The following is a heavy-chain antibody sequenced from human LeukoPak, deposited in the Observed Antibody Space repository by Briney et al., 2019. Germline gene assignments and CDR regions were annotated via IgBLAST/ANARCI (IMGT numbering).Heavy chain of an antibody. V-gene: IGHV1-46*01. CDR3: ARVFLLVTMIVVVITIQLKDAFDI. J-gene: IGHJ3*02. CDR2: INPSGSNS. D-gene: IGHD3-22*01. CDR1: GYTFSSYY. Sequence: EASVKVSCKASGYTFSSYYIHWVRQAPGQGLQWMGVINPSGSNSRYAEEFQGRVTMTRNTSISTAYMELSSLRSEDTAVYYCARVFLLVTMIVVVITIQLKDAFDIWGQGTMVTVSS.